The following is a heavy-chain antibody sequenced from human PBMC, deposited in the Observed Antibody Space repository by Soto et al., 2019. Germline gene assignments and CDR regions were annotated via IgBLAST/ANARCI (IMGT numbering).Heavy chain of an antibody. CDR2: IWYDGSNK. J-gene: IGHJ4*02. Sequence: GGSLRLSCAASGFTFSSYGMHWVRQAPGKGLEWVAVIWYDGSNKFYADSVKGRFTISRDNSKNTLYLQMNSLRAEDTAVYYCARDQGVVLLGPYFDYWGQGTLVTVSS. CDR1: GFTFSSYG. D-gene: IGHD3-16*01. V-gene: IGHV3-33*01. CDR3: ARDQGVVLLGPYFDY.